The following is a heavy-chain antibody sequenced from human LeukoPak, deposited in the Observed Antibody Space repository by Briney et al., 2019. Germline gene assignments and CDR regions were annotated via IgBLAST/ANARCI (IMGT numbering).Heavy chain of an antibody. CDR2: ISGSGGST. V-gene: IGHV3-23*01. CDR3: AKGVVPAAPPKTNWFDP. CDR1: GFTFSDYY. D-gene: IGHD2-2*01. Sequence: GGSLRLSCAASGFTFSDYYMSWVRQAPGKGLEWVSAISGSGGSTYYADSVKGRFTISRDNSKNTLYLQMNSLRAEDTAVYYCAKGVVPAAPPKTNWFDPWGQGTLVTVSS. J-gene: IGHJ5*02.